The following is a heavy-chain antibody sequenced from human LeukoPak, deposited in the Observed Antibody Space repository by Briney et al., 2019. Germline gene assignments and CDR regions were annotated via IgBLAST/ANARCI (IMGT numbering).Heavy chain of an antibody. D-gene: IGHD3-22*01. CDR3: ARSRYYDGSGYFFDY. CDR2: TFYKRST. Sequence: PSETLSLTCTVSGGSISINTYYWGWIRQSPGKGLDWIGSTFYKRSTYYNPSLNSRVTISVDTSKNHFSLQLSSVTAADTAVYYCARSRYYDGSGYFFDYWGQGILVTVSS. CDR1: GGSISINTYY. V-gene: IGHV4-39*01. J-gene: IGHJ4*02.